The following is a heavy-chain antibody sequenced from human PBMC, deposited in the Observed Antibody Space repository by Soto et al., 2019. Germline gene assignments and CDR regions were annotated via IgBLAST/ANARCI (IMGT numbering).Heavy chain of an antibody. Sequence: PGGSLRLSCAASGFTFSNYAMGWVRQAPGKGLEWISTISGSGGSTYYADSVKGRFTISRDNSKNTLYLQMSSLRAEDTAVYYCAKGQSTYYDFWSRYYDWFDPWGQGTLVTVSS. CDR3: AKGQSTYYDFWSRYYDWFDP. V-gene: IGHV3-23*01. CDR2: ISGSGGST. J-gene: IGHJ5*02. D-gene: IGHD3-3*01. CDR1: GFTFSNYA.